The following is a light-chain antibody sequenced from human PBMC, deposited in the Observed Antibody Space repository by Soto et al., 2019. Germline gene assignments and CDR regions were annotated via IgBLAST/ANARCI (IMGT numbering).Light chain of an antibody. CDR2: EVA. V-gene: IGLV2-14*01. CDR1: SSDVGNYNY. CDR3: SSYTSSSTYV. J-gene: IGLJ1*01. Sequence: QSALTQPASVSGSPGQSITISCTGTSSDVGNYNYVSWYQQHPGKAPKLLIYEVANRPSGVSNRFSASKSGNTASLTISGLQAEDEADYYCSSYTSSSTYVFGTGTKVTVL.